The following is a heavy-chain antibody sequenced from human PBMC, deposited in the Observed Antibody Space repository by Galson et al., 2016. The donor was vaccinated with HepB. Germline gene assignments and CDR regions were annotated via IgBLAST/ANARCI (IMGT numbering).Heavy chain of an antibody. Sequence: QSGAAVTKPGESLRISCKGSGYTFDSYWIGWVRQLPGKGLEWMGIIYPDDSESKYSPDLEGQVTMSVDKSESTAYLQWSSLKATDTAMYYCARHKKGNVATHDAFAIWGRGTMVTVSS. J-gene: IGHJ3*02. D-gene: IGHD2-15*01. V-gene: IGHV5-51*01. CDR1: GYTFDSYW. CDR2: IYPDDSES. CDR3: ARHKKGNVATHDAFAI.